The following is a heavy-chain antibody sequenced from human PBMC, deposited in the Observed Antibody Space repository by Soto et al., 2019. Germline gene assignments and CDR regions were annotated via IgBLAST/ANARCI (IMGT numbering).Heavy chain of an antibody. CDR3: ASHYYDSSGYWDAFDI. Sequence: QVQLVQSGAEVKKPGSSVKVSCKASGGTFSSYTISWVRQAPGQGLEWMGRIIPILGIANYAQKFQGRVTITADKSTSTAYMELSSLRSEDTAVYYCASHYYDSSGYWDAFDIWGQGTMVTVSS. V-gene: IGHV1-69*02. CDR1: GGTFSSYT. J-gene: IGHJ3*02. D-gene: IGHD3-22*01. CDR2: IIPILGIA.